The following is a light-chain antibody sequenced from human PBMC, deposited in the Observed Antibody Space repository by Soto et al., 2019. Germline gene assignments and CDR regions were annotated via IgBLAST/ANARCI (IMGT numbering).Light chain of an antibody. CDR2: GNS. CDR1: SSNIGAGYD. CDR3: QSYDSSLSGRYV. J-gene: IGLJ1*01. V-gene: IGLV1-40*01. Sequence: QSVLTQPPSVSGAPGQRVTISCTGSSSNIGAGYDVHWYQQLPGTAPKLLIYGNSNRPSGVPDRLSGSKSGTSASLAITGLQAEDEADYYCQSYDSSLSGRYVFGTGTKLTVL.